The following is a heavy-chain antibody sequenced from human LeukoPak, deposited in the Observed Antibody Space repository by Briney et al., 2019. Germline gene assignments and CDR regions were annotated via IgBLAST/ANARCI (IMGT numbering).Heavy chain of an antibody. J-gene: IGHJ4*02. CDR2: ISSSSSYV. CDR1: GFTFSSYS. D-gene: IGHD6-6*01. V-gene: IGHV3-21*01. CDR3: ARERGGSSSWASFDY. Sequence: PGGSLRLSCAASGFTFSSYSMNWVRQAPGKGLEWVSSISSSSSYVSCADSVKGRFTISRDNAKNSLYLQMNSLRAEDTAVYYCARERGGSSSWASFDYWGQGTLVTVSS.